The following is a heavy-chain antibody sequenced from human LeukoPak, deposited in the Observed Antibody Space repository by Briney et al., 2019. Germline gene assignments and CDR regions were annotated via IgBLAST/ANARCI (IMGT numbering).Heavy chain of an antibody. CDR3: ARSIAVAGNY. Sequence: GGSLRLSCVASGFTFSSYSMNWVRQAPGKGLEWVSYISSSSSPIYYADSVKGRFTISRDNVKNSLYLQMNSLRADDTVVYYCARSIAVAGNYWGQGTLVTVSS. V-gene: IGHV3-48*01. CDR2: ISSSSSPI. D-gene: IGHD6-19*01. CDR1: GFTFSSYS. J-gene: IGHJ4*02.